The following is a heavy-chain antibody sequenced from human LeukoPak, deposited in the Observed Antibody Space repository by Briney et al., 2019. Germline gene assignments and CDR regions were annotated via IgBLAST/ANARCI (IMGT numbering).Heavy chain of an antibody. CDR3: AKDLGTYYYDSSGFEATY. D-gene: IGHD3-22*01. J-gene: IGHJ4*02. CDR1: GFTFSSYA. Sequence: GGSLRLSCAASGFTFSSYAMSWVRQAPGKGLEWVSAVSGSGGSTYYADSVKGRFTISRDNFKNTLYLQMNSLRAEDTAVYYCAKDLGTYYYDSSGFEATYWGQGTLVTVSS. CDR2: VSGSGGST. V-gene: IGHV3-23*01.